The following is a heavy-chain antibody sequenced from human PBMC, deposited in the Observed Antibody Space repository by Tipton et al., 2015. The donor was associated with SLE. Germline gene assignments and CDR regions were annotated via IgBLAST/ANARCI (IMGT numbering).Heavy chain of an antibody. V-gene: IGHV4-38-2*02. CDR3: ARGMGENDY. J-gene: IGHJ4*02. D-gene: IGHD3-16*01. Sequence: LRLSCTVSGYSISSGYYWGWIRQPPGKGLEWIGSIYHSGSTYYNPSLKSRVTISVDTSKNQFSLKLSSVTAADTAVYYCARGMGENDYWGQGTLVTVSS. CDR2: IYHSGST. CDR1: GYSISSGYY.